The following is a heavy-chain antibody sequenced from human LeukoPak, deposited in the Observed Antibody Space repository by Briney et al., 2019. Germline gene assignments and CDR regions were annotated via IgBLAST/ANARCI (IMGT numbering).Heavy chain of an antibody. V-gene: IGHV3-30*18. CDR2: ISYDGSNK. J-gene: IGHJ6*02. CDR1: GFSFSNYG. D-gene: IGHD5-24*01. Sequence: PGRSLRLSCAASGFSFSNYGMHWVRQAPGKGLEWVAVISYDGSNKYYADSVKGRFTISRDNSKNTLYLQMNTLRVEDMAVYYCAKDWRWKQDIYGMNVWGQGTTVIVSS. CDR3: AKDWRWKQDIYGMNV.